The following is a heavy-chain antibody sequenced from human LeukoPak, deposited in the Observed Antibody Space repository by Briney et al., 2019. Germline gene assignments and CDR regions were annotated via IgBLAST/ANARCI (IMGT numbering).Heavy chain of an antibody. CDR3: ARAVLHRHFDY. Sequence: ASVKVSCKASGGTFSSYAISWVRQAPGQGLEWMGRINPNSGGTNYAQKFQGRVTMTRDTSISTAYMELSRLRSDDTAVYYCARAVLHRHFDYWGQGTLVTVSS. V-gene: IGHV1-2*06. CDR2: INPNSGGT. D-gene: IGHD3-10*01. J-gene: IGHJ4*02. CDR1: GGTFSSYA.